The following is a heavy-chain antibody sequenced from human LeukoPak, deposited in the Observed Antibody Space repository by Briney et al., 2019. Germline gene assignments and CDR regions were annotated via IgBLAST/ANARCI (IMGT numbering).Heavy chain of an antibody. CDR3: ARDYHGSGSLTTFDS. CDR1: GYTFTSFF. CDR2: INPRGGSA. V-gene: IGHV1-46*01. D-gene: IGHD3-10*01. Sequence: ASVKVSCTASGYTFTSFFMHWVRQAPGQGLEWMGIINPRGGSATSAQKFQGRVTMTRDTSTSTVYMELSSLRSEDTAVYYCARDYHGSGSLTTFDSWGQGTLVTVSS. J-gene: IGHJ4*02.